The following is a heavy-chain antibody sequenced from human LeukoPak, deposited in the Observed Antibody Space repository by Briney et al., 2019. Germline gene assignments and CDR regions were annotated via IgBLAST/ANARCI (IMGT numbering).Heavy chain of an antibody. V-gene: IGHV4-38-2*02. CDR3: ARDRAPYYDSSGYYLYYFDY. J-gene: IGHJ4*02. CDR2: IYHSGST. D-gene: IGHD3-22*01. Sequence: NPSETLSLTCTVSGYSITSGYYWGWIRQPPGKGLEWIGSIYHSGSTYFNPSLSSRVTMSVDTSKNQFSLKLSSVTAADTAVYYCARDRAPYYDSSGYYLYYFDYWGQGTLVTVSS. CDR1: GYSITSGYY.